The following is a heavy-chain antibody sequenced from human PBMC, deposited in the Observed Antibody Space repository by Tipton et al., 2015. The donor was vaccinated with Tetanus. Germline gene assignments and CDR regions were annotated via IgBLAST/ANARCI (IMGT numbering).Heavy chain of an antibody. V-gene: IGHV4-39*01. Sequence: GLVKPSETLSLTCTVSGGSITSGTYYWGWIRQPPGKGLEWIGNIYSYSGSTYYNSPLKSRVTISLDPSKNHFSLKMTSVTAADTAVYYCARQADNWFDPWGQGTLVVVSS. CDR2: IYSYSGST. CDR1: GGSITSGTYY. J-gene: IGHJ5*02. CDR3: ARQADNWFDP.